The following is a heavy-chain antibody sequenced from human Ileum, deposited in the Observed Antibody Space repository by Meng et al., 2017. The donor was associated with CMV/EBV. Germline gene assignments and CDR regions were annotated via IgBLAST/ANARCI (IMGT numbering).Heavy chain of an antibody. Sequence: GGSLRLSCAASGFTFSSYWMSWVRQAPGKGLEWVANIKQDGSEKYYVDSVKGRFTISRDNAKNSLYLQMNSLRAEDTAVYYCARVLGCSSTSCYSNWFDPWGQGTLVTGS. V-gene: IGHV3-7*01. J-gene: IGHJ5*02. D-gene: IGHD2-2*01. CDR3: ARVLGCSSTSCYSNWFDP. CDR2: IKQDGSEK. CDR1: GFTFSSYW.